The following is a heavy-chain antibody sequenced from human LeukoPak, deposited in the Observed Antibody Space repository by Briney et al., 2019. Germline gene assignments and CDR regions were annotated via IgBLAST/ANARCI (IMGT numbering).Heavy chain of an antibody. CDR3: AREGTGGYDILTGYCDY. CDR1: GFTFSSYG. V-gene: IGHV3-33*01. Sequence: PGRSLRLSCAASGFTFSSYGMHWVRQAPGKGLEWVAVIWYDGSNKYYADSVKGRFTISRDNSKNTLYLQMNSLRAEDTAVYYCAREGTGGYDILTGYCDYWGQGTLVTVSS. D-gene: IGHD3-9*01. CDR2: IWYDGSNK. J-gene: IGHJ4*02.